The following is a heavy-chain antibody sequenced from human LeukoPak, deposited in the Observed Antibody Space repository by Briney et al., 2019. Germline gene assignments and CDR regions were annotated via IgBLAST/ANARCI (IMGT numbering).Heavy chain of an antibody. D-gene: IGHD3-10*01. CDR1: GGSISSGDYY. V-gene: IGHV4-30-4*01. CDR3: ARVRLRFGDPTGDY. CDR2: IYYSGST. Sequence: SETLSLTCTVSGGSISSGDYYWSWIRQPPGKGLEWIGYIYYSGSTYYNPSLKSRVTISVDTSKNQSSLKLSSVTAADTAVYYCARVRLRFGDPTGDYWGQGTLVTVSS. J-gene: IGHJ4*02.